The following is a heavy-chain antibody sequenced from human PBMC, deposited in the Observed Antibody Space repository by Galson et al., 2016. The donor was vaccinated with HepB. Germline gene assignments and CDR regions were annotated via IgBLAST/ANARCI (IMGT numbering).Heavy chain of an antibody. J-gene: IGHJ4*02. D-gene: IGHD6-19*01. CDR1: GFTFKTYA. Sequence: LRLSCAASGFTFKTYAMHWVRQAPGKGLDWVAVIWHDGSKKYFADSTKGRFTVSRDNSKNTLYLQMNSLSVEDTAVYYCARGDPWYSSGWGPDYWGQGTPVAVSS. CDR3: ARGDPWYSSGWGPDY. V-gene: IGHV3-33*01. CDR2: IWHDGSKK.